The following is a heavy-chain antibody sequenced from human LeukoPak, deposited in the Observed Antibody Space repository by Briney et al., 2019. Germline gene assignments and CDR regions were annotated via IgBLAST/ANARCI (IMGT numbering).Heavy chain of an antibody. J-gene: IGHJ4*02. Sequence: ASVNVSCKVSGYTLTELSMHWVRQAPGKGLEWMGGFDPEDGETIYAQKFQGRVTMTEDTSTDTAYMELSSLRSEDTAVYYCATADKDFWSGPGDYWGQGTLVTVSS. CDR1: GYTLTELS. V-gene: IGHV1-24*01. CDR3: ATADKDFWSGPGDY. D-gene: IGHD3-3*01. CDR2: FDPEDGET.